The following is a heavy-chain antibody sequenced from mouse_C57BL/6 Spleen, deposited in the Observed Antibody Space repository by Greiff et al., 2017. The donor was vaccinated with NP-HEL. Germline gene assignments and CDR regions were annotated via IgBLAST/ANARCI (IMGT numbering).Heavy chain of an antibody. CDR2: ISSGGSYT. CDR1: GFTFSSYG. D-gene: IGHD4-1*01. V-gene: IGHV5-6*01. J-gene: IGHJ4*01. CDR3: ARLTGYAMDY. Sequence: VQLKESGGDLVKPGGSLKLSCAASGFTFSSYGMSWVRQTPDKRLEWVATISSGGSYTYYPDSVKGRFTISRDNAKNTLYLQMSSLKSEDTAMYYLARLTGYAMDYWGQGTSVTVSS.